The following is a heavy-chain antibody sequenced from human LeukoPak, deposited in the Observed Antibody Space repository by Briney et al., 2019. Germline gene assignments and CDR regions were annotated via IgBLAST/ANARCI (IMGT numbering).Heavy chain of an antibody. J-gene: IGHJ5*02. CDR1: GVSITSDY. V-gene: IGHV4-4*09. CDR3: SRSSTYYGSFDP. CDR2: LYTGGNT. D-gene: IGHD3-3*01. Sequence: SETLSLTCTVSGVSITSDYWSWIRQPPGKGLEWIGFLYTGGNTIYNPSLKSRVTISVDTSKNQFSLKLTSVTASDTAVYYCSRSSTYYGSFDPWGQGTLVTVSS.